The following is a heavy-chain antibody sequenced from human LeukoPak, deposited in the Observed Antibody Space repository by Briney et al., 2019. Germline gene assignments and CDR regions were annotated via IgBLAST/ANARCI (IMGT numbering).Heavy chain of an antibody. CDR2: VKTKADGGTT. Sequence: GGPLRLSCAGSGFTFSTAWMIWVRQAPGKGLEWVGCVKTKADGGTTDYAAPVKGRFTITRDDSKNTVHLQMNSLKAEDTAVYYWTTADFCGQGTLVTVSS. CDR1: GFTFSTAW. D-gene: IGHD3/OR15-3a*01. J-gene: IGHJ3*01. V-gene: IGHV3-15*01. CDR3: TTADF.